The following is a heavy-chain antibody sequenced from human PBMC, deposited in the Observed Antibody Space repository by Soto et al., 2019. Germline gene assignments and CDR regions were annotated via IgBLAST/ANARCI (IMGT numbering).Heavy chain of an antibody. CDR1: GYIFTSYW. D-gene: IGHD3-3*01. CDR3: ARHYDFWSGSDY. Sequence: PVESLKISCKGSGYIFTSYWICCFLQMPGKGLEWMGIIYPGDSDTRYSPSFQGQVTISADKSISTAYLQWSSLKASDTAMYYCARHYDFWSGSDYWGQGTLVTVSS. J-gene: IGHJ4*02. CDR2: IYPGDSDT. V-gene: IGHV5-51*01.